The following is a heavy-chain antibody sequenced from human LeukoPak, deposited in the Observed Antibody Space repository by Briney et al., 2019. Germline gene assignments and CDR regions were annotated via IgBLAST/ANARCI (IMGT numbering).Heavy chain of an antibody. D-gene: IGHD5-18*01. CDR2: IYYSGST. V-gene: IGHV4-39*01. Sequence: SETLSLTCTVSGGSLSSSSYYWGWIRQPPGKGLEWIGSIYYSGSTYYNPSLKSRVTLSVDTSKNQLSLRLSSVTAADTAVYYCARLSRGYSYSSPFDPWGQGTLVTVSS. J-gene: IGHJ5*02. CDR3: ARLSRGYSYSSPFDP. CDR1: GGSLSSSSYY.